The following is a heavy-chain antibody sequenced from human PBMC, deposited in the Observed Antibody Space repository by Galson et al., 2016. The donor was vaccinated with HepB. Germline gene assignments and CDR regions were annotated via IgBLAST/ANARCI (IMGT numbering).Heavy chain of an antibody. CDR2: ISAGGGST. CDR3: AKGGYSYGYMDY. D-gene: IGHD5-18*01. V-gene: IGHV3-23*01. CDR1: GFRFSSNGFTLSNFA. Sequence: SLRLSCAASGFRFSSNGFTLSNFALHWVRQAPGKGLEWVSGISAGGGSTYYADSVTGRFTVSRDNSRNTLYLQTNSLRAEDTALYYCAKGGYSYGYMDYWGQGTLVTVSS. J-gene: IGHJ4*02.